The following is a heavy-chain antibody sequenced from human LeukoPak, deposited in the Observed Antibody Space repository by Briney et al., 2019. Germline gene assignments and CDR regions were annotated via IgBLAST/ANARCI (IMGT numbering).Heavy chain of an antibody. D-gene: IGHD1-7*01. CDR1: GGSISSSSYY. Sequence: PSETLSLTCTVSGGSISSSSYYWGWIRQPPGKGLEWIGSIYYSGSTYYSPSLKSRVTISVDRSKNQFSLKLSSVTAADTAVYYCARSESGELTAFDIWGQGTMVTVSS. V-gene: IGHV4-39*07. CDR3: ARSESGELTAFDI. CDR2: IYYSGST. J-gene: IGHJ3*02.